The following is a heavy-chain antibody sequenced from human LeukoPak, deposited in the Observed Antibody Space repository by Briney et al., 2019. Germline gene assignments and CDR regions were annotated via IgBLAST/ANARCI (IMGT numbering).Heavy chain of an antibody. CDR1: GFTFSTYS. V-gene: IGHV3-21*01. D-gene: IGHD3-10*02. CDR2: ISSSSSYI. Sequence: PGGSLRLSCAASGFTFSTYSMNWVRQAPGKGLEWVSSISSSSSYIYYADSVKGRFTISRDNAKNSLYLQMNSLRAEDTAVYYCARGLYYVGWNAFDIWGQGTMVTVSS. J-gene: IGHJ3*02. CDR3: ARGLYYVGWNAFDI.